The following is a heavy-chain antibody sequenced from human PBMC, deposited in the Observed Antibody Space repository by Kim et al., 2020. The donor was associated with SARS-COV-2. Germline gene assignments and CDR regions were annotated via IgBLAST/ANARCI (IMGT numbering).Heavy chain of an antibody. CDR2: ISSGGGT. CDR3: ARGQGGEDAFDI. V-gene: IGHV3-53*01. D-gene: IGHD2-15*01. J-gene: IGHJ3*02. Sequence: GGSLRLSCAASGFTVSSNYMNWVRQAPGKGLECVSVISSGGGTYYSDSVKGRFTISRDNSKNTLYLQMNSLRAEDTAVYYCARGQGGEDAFDIWGQGTMVTVSS. CDR1: GFTVSSNY.